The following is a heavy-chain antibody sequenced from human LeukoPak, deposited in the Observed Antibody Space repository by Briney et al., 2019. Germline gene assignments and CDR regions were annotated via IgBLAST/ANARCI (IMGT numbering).Heavy chain of an antibody. J-gene: IGHJ4*02. V-gene: IGHV4-39*01. D-gene: IGHD3-22*01. CDR1: GGSISSSSYY. Sequence: SETLSLTCTVSGGSISSSSYYWGWLRQPPGKGLEWIGSIYYSGSTYYNPSLKSRVTISVDTSKNQFSLKLSPVTAADTAVYYCARQPYYYDSSGYWFDYWGQGTLVTVSS. CDR3: ARQPYYYDSSGYWFDY. CDR2: IYYSGST.